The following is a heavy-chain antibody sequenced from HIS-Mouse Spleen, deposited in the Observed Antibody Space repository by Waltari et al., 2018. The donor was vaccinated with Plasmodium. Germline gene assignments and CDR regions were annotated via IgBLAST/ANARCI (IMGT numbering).Heavy chain of an antibody. V-gene: IGHV3-9*01. CDR2: ISWNSGSI. J-gene: IGHJ4*02. Sequence: EVQLVESGGGLVQPGRSLRLSCAASGFTFDDYAMHWVRQAPGEGVWWVSGISWNSGSIGYADSWKGRFTISRDNAKNSLYLQMNSLRAEDTALYYCAKAIQLWSLDYWGQGTLVTVSS. D-gene: IGHD5-18*01. CDR3: AKAIQLWSLDY. CDR1: GFTFDDYA.